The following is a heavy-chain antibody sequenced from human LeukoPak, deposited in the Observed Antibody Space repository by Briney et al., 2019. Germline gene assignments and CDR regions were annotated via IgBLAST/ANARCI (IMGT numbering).Heavy chain of an antibody. V-gene: IGHV4-34*01. CDR1: GGSFSGYY. J-gene: IGHJ4*02. Sequence: PSETLSLTCAVYGGSFSGYYWSWIRQPPGKGLEWIGEINHSGSTNYNPSPKSRVTISVDTSKNQFSLKLSSVTAADTAVYYCARSMVRGLTHPYSFDYWGQGTLVTVSS. D-gene: IGHD3-10*01. CDR2: INHSGST. CDR3: ARSMVRGLTHPYSFDY.